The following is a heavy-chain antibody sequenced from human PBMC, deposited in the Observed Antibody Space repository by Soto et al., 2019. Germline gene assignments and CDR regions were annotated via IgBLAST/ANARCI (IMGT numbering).Heavy chain of an antibody. CDR2: IYYSGST. J-gene: IGHJ6*02. CDR1: GGSISSYY. CDR3: ARDERHYGSGIEKDYYYYGMDV. V-gene: IGHV4-59*01. D-gene: IGHD3-10*01. Sequence: PSETLSLTCTVSGGSISSYYWSWIRQPPGKGLEWIGYIYYSGSTNYNPSLKSRVTISVDTSKNQFSLKLSSVTAADTAVYYCARDERHYGSGIEKDYYYYGMDVWGQGTTVTVSS.